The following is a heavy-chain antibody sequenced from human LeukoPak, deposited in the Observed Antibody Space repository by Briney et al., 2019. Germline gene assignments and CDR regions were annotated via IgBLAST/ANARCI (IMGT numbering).Heavy chain of an antibody. J-gene: IGHJ4*02. CDR1: GFTFSSYS. CDR3: ARGSGNSDY. CDR2: ISSSSSTI. D-gene: IGHD3-10*01. Sequence: PGGSLRLSCAASGFTFSSYSMNWIRQAPGKGLEWVSYISSSSSTIYYADSVKGRFTISRDNAKNSLYLQMNSLRAEDTAVYYCARGSGNSDYWGQGTLVTVSS. V-gene: IGHV3-48*04.